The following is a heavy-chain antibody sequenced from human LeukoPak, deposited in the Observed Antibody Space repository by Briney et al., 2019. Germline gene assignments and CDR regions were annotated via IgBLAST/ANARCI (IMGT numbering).Heavy chain of an antibody. CDR2: ISGSGGST. J-gene: IGHJ4*02. CDR1: GFTFSSYA. Sequence: GGSLRLSCAASGFTFSSYAMSWVRQAPGKGLEWVSAISGSGGSTYYADSVKGRFTISRDNSKNTLYLQMNSLRAEDTAVYYCAKDLLNDFWSGYSYWGQGTLVAVSS. V-gene: IGHV3-23*01. D-gene: IGHD3-3*01. CDR3: AKDLLNDFWSGYSY.